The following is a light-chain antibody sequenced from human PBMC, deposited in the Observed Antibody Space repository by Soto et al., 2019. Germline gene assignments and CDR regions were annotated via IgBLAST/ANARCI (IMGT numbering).Light chain of an antibody. Sequence: EIVMTQSPATLSVSPGERATLSCRASQSIMFSLAWYQQKPGQAPRLLISGASTRATGIPARFSGSGSGKEFTLTISRLQSEDFAVYYCQQYYDWPPLTFGGGTKVEIK. CDR2: GAS. CDR1: QSIMFS. CDR3: QQYYDWPPLT. J-gene: IGKJ4*01. V-gene: IGKV3-15*01.